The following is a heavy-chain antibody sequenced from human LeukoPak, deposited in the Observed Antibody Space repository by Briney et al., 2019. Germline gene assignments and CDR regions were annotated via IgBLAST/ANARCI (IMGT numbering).Heavy chain of an antibody. CDR3: ARGGAPDN. CDR2: ISGSGGST. D-gene: IGHD1-26*01. Sequence: HTGGSLRLSCAASGFTFSSYAMSWVRQAPGKGLEWVSAISGSGGSTYYADSVKGRFAISRDNAENSVYLQMNSLRAEDTALYYCARGGAPDNWGQGTLVTVSS. CDR1: GFTFSSYA. J-gene: IGHJ4*02. V-gene: IGHV3-23*01.